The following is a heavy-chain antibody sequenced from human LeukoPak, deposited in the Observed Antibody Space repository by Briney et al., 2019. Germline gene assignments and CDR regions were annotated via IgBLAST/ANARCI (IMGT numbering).Heavy chain of an antibody. Sequence: GGAVRLSCAASGFTFSGNYMSWVRQAPGKGLEWVGLIYSGGGTYYAYSVKGRFTISRDNSRNTLSLHMNSLSAEDTAVYYCAREGGGTYYREFDYWCQGTLVTVCS. J-gene: IGHJ4*02. CDR3: AREGGGTYYREFDY. V-gene: IGHV3-66*02. CDR2: IYSGGGT. D-gene: IGHD1-26*01. CDR1: GFTFSGNY.